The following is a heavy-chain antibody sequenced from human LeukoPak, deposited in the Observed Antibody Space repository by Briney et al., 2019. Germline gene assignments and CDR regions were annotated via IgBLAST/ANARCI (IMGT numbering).Heavy chain of an antibody. CDR1: GGTFSSYA. Sequence: ASVKVSCKASGGTFSSYAISWVRQAPGQGLEWMGGIIPIFGTANYAQKFQGRVTITADKSTSTAYMERSSLRSEDTAVYYCARVNCSSTSCYAPGDYWGQGTLVTVSS. D-gene: IGHD2-2*01. CDR3: ARVNCSSTSCYAPGDY. J-gene: IGHJ4*02. V-gene: IGHV1-69*06. CDR2: IIPIFGTA.